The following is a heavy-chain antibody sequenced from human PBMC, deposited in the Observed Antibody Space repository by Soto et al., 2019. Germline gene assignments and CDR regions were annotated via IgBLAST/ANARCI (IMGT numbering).Heavy chain of an antibody. CDR2: IYNSGVT. D-gene: IGHD6-13*01. Sequence: SETLSLTCTVSSGSLRAGRTDDWVWLRQPAGKGLEWIGNIYNSGVTFYNPSLKTRVTISIDTSKNQLSLKLSSVTAAHTAVYYCARHVWSIAAALNSIDPWGQGALVTVYS. V-gene: IGHV4-39*01. J-gene: IGHJ5*02. CDR1: SGSLRAGRTDD. CDR3: ARHVWSIAAALNSIDP.